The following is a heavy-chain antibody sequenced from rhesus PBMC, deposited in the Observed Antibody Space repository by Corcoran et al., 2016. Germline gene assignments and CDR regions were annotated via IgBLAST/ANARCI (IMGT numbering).Heavy chain of an antibody. J-gene: IGHJ4*01. CDR2: IYWDEEK. Sequence: QATLKESGPALVKPTQTLTLTCTFSGFSISTSGMGVGWIRQPPGKDLEWLALIYWDEEKYYSTSLKSRLTISKDTSKNQVVLTMTNMDPVDTATYYCARRGYSSGWYGRFDYWGQGVLVTVSS. V-gene: IGHV2-174*01. D-gene: IGHD6-31*01. CDR1: GFSISTSGMG. CDR3: ARRGYSSGWYGRFDY.